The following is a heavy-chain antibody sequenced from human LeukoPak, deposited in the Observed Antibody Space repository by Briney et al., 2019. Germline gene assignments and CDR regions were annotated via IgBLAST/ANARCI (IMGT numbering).Heavy chain of an antibody. CDR2: ISSSSSYI. V-gene: IGHV3-21*04. CDR3: AKESSSWFHYFDY. CDR1: GFTFSSYS. J-gene: IGHJ4*02. D-gene: IGHD6-13*01. Sequence: GGSLRLSCAASGFTFSSYSTNWVRQAPGKGLEWVSSISSSSSYIYYADSVRGRFTISRDNSKNTLYLQMNSLRAEDTAVYYCAKESSSWFHYFDYWGQGTLVTVSS.